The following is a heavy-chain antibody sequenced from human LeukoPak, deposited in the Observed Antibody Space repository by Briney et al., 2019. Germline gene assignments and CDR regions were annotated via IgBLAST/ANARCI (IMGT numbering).Heavy chain of an antibody. Sequence: ASVKVSCKASGGTFSSYAISWVRQAPGQGLEWMGRIIPILGIANYAQKFQGRVTITADKSTSTAYMELSSLRSEDTAVYYCARVDPYYGSGSYSGVDYWGQGTLVTVSS. CDR1: GGTFSSYA. D-gene: IGHD3-10*01. V-gene: IGHV1-69*04. CDR3: ARVDPYYGSGSYSGVDY. CDR2: IIPILGIA. J-gene: IGHJ4*02.